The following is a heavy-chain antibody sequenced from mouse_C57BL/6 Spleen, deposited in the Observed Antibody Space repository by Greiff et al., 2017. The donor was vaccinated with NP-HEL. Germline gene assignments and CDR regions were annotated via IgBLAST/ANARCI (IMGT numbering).Heavy chain of an antibody. J-gene: IGHJ3*01. V-gene: IGHV1-26*01. D-gene: IGHD2-2*01. Sequence: EVQLQQSGPELVKPGASVKISCKASGYTFTDYYMNWVKQSHGKSLEWIGDINPNNGGTSYNQKFKGKATLTVDKSSSTAYMELRSLTSEDSAVYYCARWTNMVRRGFAYWGQGTLVTVSA. CDR1: GYTFTDYY. CDR2: INPNNGGT. CDR3: ARWTNMVRRGFAY.